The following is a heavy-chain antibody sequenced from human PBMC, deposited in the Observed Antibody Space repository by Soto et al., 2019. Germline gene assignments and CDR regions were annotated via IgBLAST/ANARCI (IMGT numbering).Heavy chain of an antibody. V-gene: IGHV3-30-3*01. CDR3: ARPLHSSGWYWYYYYGMDV. CDR1: GFTFSSYA. J-gene: IGHJ6*02. Sequence: QVQLVESGGGVVHPGRSLRLSCAASGFTFSSYAMHWVHQAPGKGLEWVAVISYDGSNKYYADSVKGRFTISRDNSMNTLDLHMNSLRAEDTAVYYCARPLHSSGWYWYYYYGMDVWGQGTTVTVSS. D-gene: IGHD6-19*01. CDR2: ISYDGSNK.